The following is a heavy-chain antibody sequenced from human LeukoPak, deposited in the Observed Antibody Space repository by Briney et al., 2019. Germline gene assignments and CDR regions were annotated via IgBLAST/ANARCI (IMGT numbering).Heavy chain of an antibody. Sequence: PGGSLRLSCAASGLPLRRYAMNWVRQAPGKGLEWVSTISGSGASTKYADSVKGRFTISRDNSKNTLYLKMNSLRADDAAVYYCAKYRNTVVTTDAFYIWGQGTMVTVSS. CDR3: AKYRNTVVTTDAFYI. CDR2: ISGSGAST. D-gene: IGHD4-23*01. V-gene: IGHV3-23*01. J-gene: IGHJ3*02. CDR1: GLPLRRYA.